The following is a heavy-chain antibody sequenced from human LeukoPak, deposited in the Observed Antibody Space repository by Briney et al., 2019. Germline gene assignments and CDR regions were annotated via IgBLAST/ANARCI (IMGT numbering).Heavy chain of an antibody. CDR1: GYTFTTYG. Sequence: VASVKVSCKTSGYTFTTYGISWARQAPGQGLEWMGWISPYNANTNYAQKLQGRVTMTTDTSTSTAYMELRSLRSDDTAVYYCARENDFDAFDIWGQGTMVTVSS. CDR3: ARENDFDAFDI. V-gene: IGHV1-18*01. D-gene: IGHD2-21*02. CDR2: ISPYNANT. J-gene: IGHJ3*02.